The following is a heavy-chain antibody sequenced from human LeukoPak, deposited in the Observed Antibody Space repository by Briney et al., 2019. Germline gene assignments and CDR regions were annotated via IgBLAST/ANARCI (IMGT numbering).Heavy chain of an antibody. V-gene: IGHV3-21*01. CDR3: ARDPSLGATMRSGYYGMDV. D-gene: IGHD1-26*01. CDR2: ISSSSSYI. CDR1: GFTFSSYS. Sequence: PGGSLRLSCAASGFTFSSYSMNWVRQAPGKGLEWVSSISSSSSYIYYADSVKGRFTISRDNAKNSLYLQMNSLRAEDTAVYYCARDPSLGATMRSGYYGMDVWGQGTTVTVSS. J-gene: IGHJ6*02.